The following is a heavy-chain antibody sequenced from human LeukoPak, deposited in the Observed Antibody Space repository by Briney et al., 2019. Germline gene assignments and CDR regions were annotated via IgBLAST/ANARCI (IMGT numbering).Heavy chain of an antibody. Sequence: GGSLRLSCAVSGFTFISYGMQWVRQAPGKGLAWVSRINTDGSGTAYADSVKGRFTISRDNAKNALYLQMNSLRAEDTALYYCARELPREVTLDYWGQGTLVTVSS. J-gene: IGHJ4*01. CDR3: ARELPREVTLDY. V-gene: IGHV3-74*01. D-gene: IGHD2-21*02. CDR1: GFTFISYG. CDR2: INTDGSGT.